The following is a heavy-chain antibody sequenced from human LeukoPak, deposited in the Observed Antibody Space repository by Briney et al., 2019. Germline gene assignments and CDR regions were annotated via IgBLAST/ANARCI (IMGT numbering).Heavy chain of an antibody. D-gene: IGHD3-10*01. CDR1: GFTFSSYS. V-gene: IGHV3-48*01. CDR2: ISSSSSTI. Sequence: GGSLRLSCAASGFTFSSYSMNWVRQAPGKGLEWVSYISSSSSTIYYADSVKGRFTISRDNSKNTLYLQMNSLRAEDTAVYYCAKRRLLWLGESSYWGQGTLVTVSS. CDR3: AKRRLLWLGESSY. J-gene: IGHJ4*02.